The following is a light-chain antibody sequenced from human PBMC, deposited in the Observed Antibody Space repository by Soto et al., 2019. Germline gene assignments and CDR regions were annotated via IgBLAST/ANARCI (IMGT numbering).Light chain of an antibody. V-gene: IGLV2-14*03. CDR1: SSDIGAYAY. CDR2: DVN. J-gene: IGLJ2*01. Sequence: QSVLTQPASVSGSPGQSIAISCTGTSSDIGAYAYVYWYQQHPGKIPKLIVFDVNYRPSGVSSRFSGSKSGNTASLTISGLQAEDEADYYCGSYTRSNSVIFGGGTKLTVL. CDR3: GSYTRSNSVI.